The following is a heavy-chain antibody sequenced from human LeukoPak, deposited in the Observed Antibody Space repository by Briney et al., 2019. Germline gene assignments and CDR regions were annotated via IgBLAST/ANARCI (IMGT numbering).Heavy chain of an antibody. CDR1: GSTFSSYW. J-gene: IGHJ4*02. Sequence: PGGSLRLSCAASGSTFSSYWMSWVRQAPGKGLEWVANIKQDGSEKYYVDSVKGRFTISRDNAKNSLYLQMNSLRAEDTAVYYRARKNGLDYWGQGTLVTVSS. V-gene: IGHV3-7*01. CDR3: ARKNGLDY. CDR2: IKQDGSEK.